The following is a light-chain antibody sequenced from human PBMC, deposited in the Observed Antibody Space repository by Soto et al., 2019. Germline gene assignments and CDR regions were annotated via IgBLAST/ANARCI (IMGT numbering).Light chain of an antibody. Sequence: DIQMTQSPSTLSASVGDRVTITCGASQSISSWLAWYQQKPGKAPKLLIYKASGLESGVPSRLRGSGSGTEFTLIISSLQTDDFATYYCQQYNSYPLTFGGGTKVDIK. CDR2: KAS. CDR3: QQYNSYPLT. CDR1: QSISSW. J-gene: IGKJ4*01. V-gene: IGKV1-5*03.